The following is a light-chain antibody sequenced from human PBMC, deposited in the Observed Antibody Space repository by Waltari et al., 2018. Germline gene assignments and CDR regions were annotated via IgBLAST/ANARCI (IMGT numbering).Light chain of an antibody. Sequence: AGPRLTQGFYAWYQLKLCQAPRLLIYGASSRAAGIPNRFSCSGSGTYFTLTIDRVEPDDVAVYYCQQYGSSIMYTFGQGTKLEIK. CDR2: GAS. CDR3: QQYGSSIMYT. V-gene: IGKV3-20*01. J-gene: IGKJ2*01. CDR1: PRLTQGF.